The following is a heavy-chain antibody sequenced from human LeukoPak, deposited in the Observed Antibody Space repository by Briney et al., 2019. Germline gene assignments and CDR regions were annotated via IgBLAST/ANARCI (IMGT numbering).Heavy chain of an antibody. D-gene: IGHD4-17*01. CDR1: GFTFSSYW. CDR3: ARDAPPDHYGDLLLYYYYGMDV. V-gene: IGHV3-7*01. Sequence: GGSLRLSCAASGFTFSSYWMSWVRQAPGKGLEWVATIKQDGSEKYYVDSVKGRFTISRDNAKNSLYLQMNSLRAEDTAVYYCARDAPPDHYGDLLLYYYYGMDVWGQGTTVTVSS. J-gene: IGHJ6*02. CDR2: IKQDGSEK.